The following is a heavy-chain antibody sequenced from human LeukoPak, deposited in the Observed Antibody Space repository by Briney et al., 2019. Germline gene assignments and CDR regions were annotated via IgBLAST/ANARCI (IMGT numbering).Heavy chain of an antibody. D-gene: IGHD5-24*01. CDR1: GFTFSSFE. Sequence: PGGSLRLSCAASGFTFSSFEMNWVRQAPGKGLEWISYISSSGSTIYYADSVKGRFTVSRDNAKNSLYLQMDSLRAEDTAVYYCARAMGYSDFWGQGTLVTVSS. V-gene: IGHV3-48*03. CDR2: ISSSGSTI. J-gene: IGHJ4*02. CDR3: ARAMGYSDF.